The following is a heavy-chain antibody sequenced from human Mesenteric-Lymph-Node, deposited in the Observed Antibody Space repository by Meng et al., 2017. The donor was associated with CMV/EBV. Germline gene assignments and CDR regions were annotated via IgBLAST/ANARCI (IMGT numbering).Heavy chain of an antibody. CDR3: AREYSSSSGRSFDY. V-gene: IGHV3-48*04. CDR2: ISSSSSTI. D-gene: IGHD6-6*01. CDR1: GFTFSDYW. Sequence: GESLKISCTASGFTFSDYWMSWVRQAPGKGLEWVSYISSSSSTIYYADSVKGRFTISRDNAKNSLNLQMNSLRAEDTAVYYCAREYSSSSGRSFDYWGQGTLVTVSS. J-gene: IGHJ4*02.